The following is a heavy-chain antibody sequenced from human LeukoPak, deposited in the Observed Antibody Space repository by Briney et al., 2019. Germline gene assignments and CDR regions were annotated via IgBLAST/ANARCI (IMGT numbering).Heavy chain of an antibody. CDR3: ARGSPSWLNNWFDP. V-gene: IGHV4-34*01. Sequence: SETLSLTCAVYGGSFSGYYWSWIRQPPGKGLEWIGEINHSGSTNYNPSLKSRVTISVDTSKNQFSLKLSSVTAADTAVYYCARGSPSWLNNWFDPWGQGTLVTVSS. J-gene: IGHJ5*02. D-gene: IGHD5-12*01. CDR2: INHSGST. CDR1: GGSFSGYY.